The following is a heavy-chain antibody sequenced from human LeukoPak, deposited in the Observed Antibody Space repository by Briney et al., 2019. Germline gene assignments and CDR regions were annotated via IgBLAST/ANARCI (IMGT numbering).Heavy chain of an antibody. CDR3: AKDLGGSGRDYYYYYGMDV. CDR1: GFTFDDYG. J-gene: IGHJ6*02. V-gene: IGHV3-30*18. Sequence: GGSLRLSCAASGFTFDDYGMHWVRQAPGKGLEWVAVISYDGSNKYYADSVKGRFTISRDNSKNTLYLQMNSLRAEDTAVYYCAKDLGGSGRDYYYYYGMDVWGQGTTVTVSS. D-gene: IGHD3-10*01. CDR2: ISYDGSNK.